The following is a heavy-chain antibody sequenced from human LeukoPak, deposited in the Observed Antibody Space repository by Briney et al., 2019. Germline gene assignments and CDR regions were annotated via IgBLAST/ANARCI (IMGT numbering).Heavy chain of an antibody. J-gene: IGHJ1*01. D-gene: IGHD3-22*01. V-gene: IGHV3-30-3*01. CDR3: ARPPSLVVVIWYFQH. CDR1: GFTFSSYA. CDR2: ISYDGSNK. Sequence: GRSLRLSCAASGFTFSSYAMHWVRQAPGKGLEWVAAISYDGSNKYYADSVKGRFTISRDNSKNTLYLQMNSLRAEDTAVYYCARPPSLVVVIWYFQHWGQGTLVTVSS.